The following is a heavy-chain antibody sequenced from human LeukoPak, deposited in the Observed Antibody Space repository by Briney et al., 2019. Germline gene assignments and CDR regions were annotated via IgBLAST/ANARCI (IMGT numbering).Heavy chain of an antibody. CDR1: GFTFSSYA. J-gene: IGHJ4*02. CDR2: ISGSGGST. CDR3: ATHIAAAGTGY. Sequence: GGSLRLSCAASGFTFSSYAMSWVRQAPGKGLEWVSAISGSGGSTYYADSVKGRFTISRDNSKKTLYLQMNSLRAEDTAVYYCATHIAAAGTGYWGQGTLVTVSS. D-gene: IGHD6-13*01. V-gene: IGHV3-23*01.